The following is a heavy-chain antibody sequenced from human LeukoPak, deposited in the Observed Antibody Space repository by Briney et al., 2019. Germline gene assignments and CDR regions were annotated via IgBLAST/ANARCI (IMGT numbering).Heavy chain of an antibody. V-gene: IGHV3-23*01. CDR1: GYTHLD. CDR2: ISPTGDMT. J-gene: IGHJ4*02. Sequence: GGSLRLSCPISGYTHLDMNWVRQAPGEGLAWVATISPTGDMTYYADSVRGRFTVSRDNAKNTLYLQLNSLRAEDTAVYYCTRGGGWIDCWGRGTLVTVSS. CDR3: TRGGGWIDC. D-gene: IGHD6-19*01.